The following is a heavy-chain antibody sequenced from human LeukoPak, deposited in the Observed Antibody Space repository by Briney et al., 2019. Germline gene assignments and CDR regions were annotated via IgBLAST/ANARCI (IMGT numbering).Heavy chain of an antibody. Sequence: GGSLRLSCSASGFTFSSYSMNWVRQAPGKGLEWVSSISSSSSYIYYADSVKSRFTISGDNAKNSLYLQMNSLRAEDTAVYYCARALPSPLYSGSYADAFDIWGQGTMVTVSS. D-gene: IGHD1-26*01. V-gene: IGHV3-21*01. CDR3: ARALPSPLYSGSYADAFDI. CDR1: GFTFSSYS. J-gene: IGHJ3*02. CDR2: ISSSSSYI.